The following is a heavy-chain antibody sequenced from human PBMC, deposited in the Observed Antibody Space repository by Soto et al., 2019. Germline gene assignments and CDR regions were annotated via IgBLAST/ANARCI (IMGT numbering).Heavy chain of an antibody. Sequence: EVQLVESGGGLVQPGGSLRLSCVDSGFTFSRYWMSWVRQAPGKGLEWVGNIKQDGSEENYVDSVKGRFTISRDNAKNSIYLQMNSLRAEDTAVYYCARIAASGRGWDVWGQGTTVVVSS. CDR3: ARIAASGRGWDV. CDR1: GFTFSRYW. V-gene: IGHV3-7*01. D-gene: IGHD6-13*01. J-gene: IGHJ6*02. CDR2: IKQDGSEE.